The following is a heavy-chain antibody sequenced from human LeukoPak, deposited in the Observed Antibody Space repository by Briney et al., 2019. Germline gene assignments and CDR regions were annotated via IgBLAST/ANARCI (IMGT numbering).Heavy chain of an antibody. CDR2: IIPIFGIA. J-gene: IGHJ4*02. D-gene: IGHD4-17*01. Sequence: ASVKVSCKASGGTFSSYAISWVRQAPGQGLEWMGRIIPIFGIANYAQKFQGRVTITADKSTSTAYMELSSLRSEDTAVYYCARETTYGDYDYWGQGTLVIVSS. V-gene: IGHV1-69*04. CDR1: GGTFSSYA. CDR3: ARETTYGDYDY.